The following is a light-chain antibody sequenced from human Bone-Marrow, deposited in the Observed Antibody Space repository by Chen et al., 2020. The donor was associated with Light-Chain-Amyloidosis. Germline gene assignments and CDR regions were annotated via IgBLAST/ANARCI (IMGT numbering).Light chain of an antibody. Sequence: EIVLTQSPGPLSLSPGEGANLSCRASQTISSNYLTWYQQKFGQAPRLLIYGSSSRATGIPDRFTGSGSGTDFTLTINRLAPEDFAMYYCQQYGTSPLTFGRGTKVEIK. CDR2: GSS. J-gene: IGKJ4*01. CDR1: QTISSNY. V-gene: IGKV3-20*01. CDR3: QQYGTSPLT.